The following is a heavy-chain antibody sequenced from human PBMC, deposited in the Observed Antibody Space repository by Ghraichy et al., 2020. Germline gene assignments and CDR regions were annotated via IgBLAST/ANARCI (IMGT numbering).Heavy chain of an antibody. CDR1: GFTFSSYA. V-gene: IGHV3-30*04. CDR2: ISYDGSNK. CDR3: ARDATIAVALARARALVAY. Sequence: GGSLRLSCAASGFTFSSYAMHWVRQAPGKGLEWVAVISYDGSNKYYADSVKGRFTISRDNSKNTLYLQMNSLRAEDTAVYYCARDATIAVALARARALVAYWGQGTLVTVSS. J-gene: IGHJ4*02. D-gene: IGHD6-19*01.